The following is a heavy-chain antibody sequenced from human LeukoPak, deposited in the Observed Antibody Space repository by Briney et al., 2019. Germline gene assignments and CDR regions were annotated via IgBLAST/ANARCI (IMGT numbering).Heavy chain of an antibody. V-gene: IGHV1-69*06. J-gene: IGHJ4*02. CDR1: GGTFSSYA. D-gene: IGHD2-21*02. CDR3: ARARYCGGDCYFYDY. CDR2: IIPIFGTA. Sequence: GASVKVSCKASGGTFSSYAISWVRQAPGQGLEWMGGIIPIFGTANYAQKFQGRVTITADKSTSTAYMELSSLRSEDTAVYYCARARYCGGDCYFYDYWGQGTLVTVSS.